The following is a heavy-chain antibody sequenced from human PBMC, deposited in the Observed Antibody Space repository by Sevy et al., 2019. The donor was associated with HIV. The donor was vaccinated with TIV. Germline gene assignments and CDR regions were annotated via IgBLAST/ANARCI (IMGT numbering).Heavy chain of an antibody. CDR3: ARGECSNSSCYYYYGMDV. CDR1: GYTFTSYV. CDR2: INTNTGNP. Sequence: ASVKVSCKASGYTFTSYVMNWVRQAPGQGLEWMGWINTNTGNPTYAQGFTGRFVFSLDTSVSTAYLQISSLKAEDTAVYYCARGECSNSSCYYYYGMDVWGQGATVTVSS. J-gene: IGHJ6*02. V-gene: IGHV7-4-1*02. D-gene: IGHD2-2*01.